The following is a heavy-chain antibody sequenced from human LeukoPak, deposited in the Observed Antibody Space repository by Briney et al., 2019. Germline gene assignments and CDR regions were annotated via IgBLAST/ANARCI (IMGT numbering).Heavy chain of an antibody. CDR2: IYPDDSDT. CDR3: ARYYYDRSVGPFDY. CDR1: GYIFSEYW. J-gene: IGHJ4*02. Sequence: GESLKISCKGSGYIFSEYWIGWVRQMPGKGLEWMGIIYPDDSDTRYSPSFQGQVTISADKSINTAYLQWSSLKASDTAMYYCARYYYDRSVGPFDYWGQGTLVTVSS. V-gene: IGHV5-51*01. D-gene: IGHD3-22*01.